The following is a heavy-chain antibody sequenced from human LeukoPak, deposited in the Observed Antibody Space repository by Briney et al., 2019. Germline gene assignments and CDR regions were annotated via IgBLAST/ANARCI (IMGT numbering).Heavy chain of an antibody. CDR1: GYTFTSYY. CDR3: ARAVEDIVVVVAAEGGKYNWFDP. CDR2: INPSGGST. V-gene: IGHV1-46*01. Sequence: ASVKVSCKASGYTFTSYYMHWVRQAPGQGLEWMGIINPSGGSTSYAQKFQGRVTMTRDTSTSTVYMELSSLRSEDTAVYYCARAVEDIVVVVAAEGGKYNWFDPWGQGTLVTVSS. D-gene: IGHD2-15*01. J-gene: IGHJ5*02.